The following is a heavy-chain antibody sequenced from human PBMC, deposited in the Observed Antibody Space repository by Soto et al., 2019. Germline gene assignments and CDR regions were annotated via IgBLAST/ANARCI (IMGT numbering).Heavy chain of an antibody. CDR1: GGSISSYY. Sequence: KPSETLSLTCTVSGGSISSYYWSWIRQPPGKGLEWIGYIYYSGSTNYNPSLKSRVTISVDTSKNQFSLKLSSVTAADTAVYYCARTIAALRSYYYYYGMDVWGQGTTVTVSS. CDR3: ARTIAALRSYYYYYGMDV. D-gene: IGHD6-6*01. J-gene: IGHJ6*02. CDR2: IYYSGST. V-gene: IGHV4-59*01.